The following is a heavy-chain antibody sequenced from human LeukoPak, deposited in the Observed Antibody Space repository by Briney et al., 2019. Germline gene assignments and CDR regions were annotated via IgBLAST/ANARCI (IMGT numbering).Heavy chain of an antibody. CDR2: IYSGGST. D-gene: IGHD6-13*01. J-gene: IGHJ6*02. CDR1: GFTVSSNY. V-gene: IGHV3-66*01. CDR3: ARDRLVAAAGPRYGMDV. Sequence: QSGGSLRLSRAASGFTVSSNYMSWVRQAPGKGLEWVSVIYSGGSTYYADSVKGRFTISRDNSKNTLYLQMNSLRAEDTAVYYCARDRLVAAAGPRYGMDVWGQGTTVTVSS.